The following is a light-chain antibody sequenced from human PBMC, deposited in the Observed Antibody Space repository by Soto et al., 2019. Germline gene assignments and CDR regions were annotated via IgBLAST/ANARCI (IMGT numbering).Light chain of an antibody. CDR2: AAS. CDR1: QSISNY. J-gene: IGKJ2*01. Sequence: DRQMTQSPAFLSASVGDGVTITCRASQSISNYLNWYQQKPGKAPNLLIYAASTLQSGVPSRFSGSKSGTEFTLTITSLQPEDFATYYCQQSYSTPYTFGQGTKLEIK. V-gene: IGKV1-39*01. CDR3: QQSYSTPYT.